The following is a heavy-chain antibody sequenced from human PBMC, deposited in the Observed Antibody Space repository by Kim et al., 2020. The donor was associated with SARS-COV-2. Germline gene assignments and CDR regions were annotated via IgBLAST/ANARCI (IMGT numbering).Heavy chain of an antibody. CDR1: GGTFSSYA. V-gene: IGHV1-69*13. D-gene: IGHD6-13*01. CDR2: IIPIFGTA. J-gene: IGHJ4*02. Sequence: SVKVSCKASGGTFSSYAISWVRQAPGQGLEWMGGIIPIFGTANYAQKFQGRLTITADESTSTAYMELSSLRSEDTAVYYCARTPYSSSWYEDEFDYWGQGTLVTVSS. CDR3: ARTPYSSSWYEDEFDY.